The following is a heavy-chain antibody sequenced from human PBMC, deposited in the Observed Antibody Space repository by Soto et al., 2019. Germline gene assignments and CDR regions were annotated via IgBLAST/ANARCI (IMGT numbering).Heavy chain of an antibody. Sequence: QVQLVQSGAEVKKPGSSVKVSCKASGGTFSSYTISWVRQAPGQGLEWMGRIIPILGIANYAQKFQGRVTITADKSTXXXXXELSSLRSEDTAVYYCARGPSEGLIDYWGQGTLVTVSS. D-gene: IGHD2-21*01. CDR1: GGTFSSYT. CDR3: ARGPSEGLIDY. V-gene: IGHV1-69*02. CDR2: IIPILGIA. J-gene: IGHJ4*02.